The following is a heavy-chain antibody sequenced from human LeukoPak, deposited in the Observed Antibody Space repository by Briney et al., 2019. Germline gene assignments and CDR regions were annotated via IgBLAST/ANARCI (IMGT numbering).Heavy chain of an antibody. CDR1: GFTPSSYA. V-gene: IGHV3-23*01. CDR3: AKSPATHSRGSAAY. Sequence: GGSLRLSCAASGFTPSSYAMSWVRQAPGKGLERVSRTSDSGGSTYYADSVKGRFTISRDNSKNTLFLQVSSLRAEDTAVYYCAKSPATHSRGSAAYWGQGTLVTVSS. D-gene: IGHD3-22*01. J-gene: IGHJ4*02. CDR2: TSDSGGST.